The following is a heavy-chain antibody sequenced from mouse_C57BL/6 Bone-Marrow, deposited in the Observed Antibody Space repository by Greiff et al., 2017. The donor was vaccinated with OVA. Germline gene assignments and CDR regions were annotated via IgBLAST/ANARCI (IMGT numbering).Heavy chain of an antibody. Sequence: EVKLMESGGGLVQPGGSLKLSCAASGFTFSDYYMYWVRQTPEKRLEWVAYISNGGGSTYYPDTVQGRFTISRDNAKNTLYLQMSRLKSEDTAMYYCARHRFYAMDYWGQGTSVTVSS. V-gene: IGHV5-12*01. J-gene: IGHJ4*01. CDR1: GFTFSDYY. CDR3: ARHRFYAMDY. CDR2: ISNGGGST.